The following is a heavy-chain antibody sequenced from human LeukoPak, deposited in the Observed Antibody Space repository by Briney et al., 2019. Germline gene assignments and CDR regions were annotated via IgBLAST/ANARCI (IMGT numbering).Heavy chain of an antibody. CDR2: IYPGDSDT. CDR1: GYSFTSYW. CDR3: ARPGDYDYVWGSSSSDYFDY. Sequence: GESLKISCKGSGYSFTSYWIGWVRQMPGKGLEWMGIIYPGDSDTRYSPSFQGQVTISADKSTSTAYLQWSSLKASDTAMYYCARPGDYDYVWGSSSSDYFDYWGQGTLVTVSS. D-gene: IGHD3-16*01. J-gene: IGHJ4*02. V-gene: IGHV5-51*01.